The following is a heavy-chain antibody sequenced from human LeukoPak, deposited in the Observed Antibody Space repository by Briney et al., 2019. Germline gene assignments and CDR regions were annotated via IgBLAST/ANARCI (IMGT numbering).Heavy chain of an antibody. J-gene: IGHJ3*02. D-gene: IGHD1-26*01. CDR1: GFSLTTYE. V-gene: IGHV3-48*03. CDR2: ISSSGDSI. Sequence: GGSLRLSCAASGFSLTTYEMNWVRQAPGKGLEWVSYISSSGDSIYYADSVKGRFTISRDNAKNSLSQQMNSLRAEDTAIYYCARDRRVGATWSVGAFDIWGQGTTVTVSS. CDR3: ARDRRVGATWSVGAFDI.